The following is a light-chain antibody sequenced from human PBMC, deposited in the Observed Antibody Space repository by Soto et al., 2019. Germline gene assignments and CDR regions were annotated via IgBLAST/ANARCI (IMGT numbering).Light chain of an antibody. CDR1: QSISYS. CDR3: QQYQSLT. J-gene: IGKJ4*01. V-gene: IGKV3-11*01. Sequence: EVVLTQSPATLSLSPGERATLSCRASQSISYSLAWYQQKPGQAPRLLIYDASNRATGIPARFSGSGSGTDFTLTISRLEPEDFAVYYCQQYQSLTFGGGTKVDI. CDR2: DAS.